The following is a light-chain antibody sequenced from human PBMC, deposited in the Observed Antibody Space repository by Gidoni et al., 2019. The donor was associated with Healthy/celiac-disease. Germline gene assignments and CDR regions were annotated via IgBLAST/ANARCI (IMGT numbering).Light chain of an antibody. Sequence: QSVLTQPPSLSGAPRQTVTISCTGSNSNIVAGYDVHWYQQLPGTAPTLLIYRNNNRPSGVPDRFSGSKSGTSASLAITGLQAEDEADYFCQSYDSSLSGYVFGTGTKVTVL. CDR3: QSYDSSLSGYV. CDR2: RNN. CDR1: NSNIVAGYD. V-gene: IGLV1-40*01. J-gene: IGLJ1*01.